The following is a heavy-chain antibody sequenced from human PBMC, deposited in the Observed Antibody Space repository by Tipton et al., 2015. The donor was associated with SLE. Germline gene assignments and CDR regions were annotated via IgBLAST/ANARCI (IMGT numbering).Heavy chain of an antibody. CDR1: GGSITSSDFS. J-gene: IGHJ4*02. V-gene: IGHV4-39*07. CDR3: ARDFVHCTSVSCYTGKFDY. Sequence: TLSLTCSVPGGSITSSDFSWGWIRQPPGEGLESIGSIYYSGSPSYNPSLRSRVTISVDTSRNQLSLELNSVTAADTAVYYCARDFVHCTSVSCYTGKFDYWGQGTLVTVSS. D-gene: IGHD2-2*02. CDR2: IYYSGSP.